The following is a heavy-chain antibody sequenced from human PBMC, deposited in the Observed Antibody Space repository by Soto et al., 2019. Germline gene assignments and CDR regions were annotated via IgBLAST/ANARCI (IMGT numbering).Heavy chain of an antibody. D-gene: IGHD3-10*01. V-gene: IGHV1-18*01. CDR1: GYTFTSYG. J-gene: IGHJ4*02. CDR3: ARDKWFGELFYFDY. Sequence: ASVKVSCKASGYTFTSYGISWVRQAPGQGLEWMGWISAYNGNTNYAQKLQGRVTMTTDTSTSTAYMELSSLRSEDTAVYYCARDKWFGELFYFDYWGQGTLVNVSS. CDR2: ISAYNGNT.